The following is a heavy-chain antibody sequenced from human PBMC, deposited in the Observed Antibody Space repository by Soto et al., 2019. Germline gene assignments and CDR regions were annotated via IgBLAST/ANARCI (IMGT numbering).Heavy chain of an antibody. CDR2: MNPDRDKR. Sequence: QVQLVQSGAEVKKPGASVRVSCQGSGYVFTRYDVHWLRQATGQGLEWMGWMNPDRDKRGYAQKFQGRITMSVVTSTRTVYMDLSSLGSEDTAIYYCVRGANFDQWGQGTLVTVSS. CDR1: GYVFTRYD. V-gene: IGHV1-8*01. J-gene: IGHJ4*02. CDR3: VRGANFDQ.